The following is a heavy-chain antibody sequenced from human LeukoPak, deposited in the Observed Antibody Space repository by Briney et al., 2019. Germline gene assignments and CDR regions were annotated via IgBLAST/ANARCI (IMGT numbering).Heavy chain of an antibody. CDR3: ARVKRDCSGGSCYSFDY. D-gene: IGHD2-15*01. CDR1: GFTFNTYA. Sequence: PGGSLRLSCAASGFTFNTYAINWVRQAPGKGLEWVSAISGSGGRTYYSDSVKGRFTISRDNSKNTLYLQMNSLRAEDTAVYYCARVKRDCSGGSCYSFDYWGQGTLVTVSS. J-gene: IGHJ4*02. V-gene: IGHV3-23*01. CDR2: ISGSGGRT.